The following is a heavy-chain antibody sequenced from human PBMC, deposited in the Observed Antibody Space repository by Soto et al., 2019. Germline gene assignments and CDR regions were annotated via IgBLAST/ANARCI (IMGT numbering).Heavy chain of an antibody. Sequence: GGSLTLSSAPSAFTVSRFVMNCVRQAAGKGLEGVSTVSPGGDVSHYTASVKGRFTISRDNSRRTLHLQMDSLRAEDAAVYFCVRRAITATTNWGAFDVWGQGTVVTVSS. J-gene: IGHJ3*01. D-gene: IGHD1-20*01. CDR3: VRRAITATTNWGAFDV. V-gene: IGHV3-23*01. CDR2: VSPGGDVS. CDR1: AFTVSRFV.